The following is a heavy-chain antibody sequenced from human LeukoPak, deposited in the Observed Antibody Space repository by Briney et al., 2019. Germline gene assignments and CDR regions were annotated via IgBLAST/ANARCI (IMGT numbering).Heavy chain of an antibody. J-gene: IGHJ4*02. V-gene: IGHV1-2*02. CDR1: GYTFTSYG. CDR2: INPNSGDT. CDR3: ATSHSSGWADY. D-gene: IGHD6-19*01. Sequence: ASVKVSCKASGYTFTSYGISWVRQAPGQGLEWMGWINPNSGDTDFAQKFQGRVTMTRDASVSTAYMDLSSLSSDDTALYYCATSHSSGWADYWGQGTLVTVSS.